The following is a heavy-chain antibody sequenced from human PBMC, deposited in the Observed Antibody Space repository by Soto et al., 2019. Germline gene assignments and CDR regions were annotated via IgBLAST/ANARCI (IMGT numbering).Heavy chain of an antibody. V-gene: IGHV4-30-4*01. CDR1: GGSFSSGDYY. Sequence: QVQLQESGPGVVKPSQTLSLTCTVSGGSFSSGDYYWSWVSQPPGKGLEWIGYIYYTGSTFNNPSLKSRVSISIDTSKTQFFLKLSSVTAADTAVYYCARIHFGDEPSYYYYGMDVWGQGTTVTVSS. D-gene: IGHD4-17*01. CDR2: IYYTGST. CDR3: ARIHFGDEPSYYYYGMDV. J-gene: IGHJ6*02.